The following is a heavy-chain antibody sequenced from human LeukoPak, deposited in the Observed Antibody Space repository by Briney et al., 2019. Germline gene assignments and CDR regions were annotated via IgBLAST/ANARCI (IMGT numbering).Heavy chain of an antibody. CDR3: ARVLNYYDNSGYYFSY. J-gene: IGHJ4*02. CDR2: ISYDGSNK. Sequence: GGSLRLSCAASGFTFSYYAMHWVRQAPGKGLEWVAVISYDGSNKYYADSVKGRFTISRDNSKNTLYLQMNSLRGEDTAVYYCARVLNYYDNSGYYFSYWGQGTLVTVSS. V-gene: IGHV3-30-3*01. D-gene: IGHD3-22*01. CDR1: GFTFSYYA.